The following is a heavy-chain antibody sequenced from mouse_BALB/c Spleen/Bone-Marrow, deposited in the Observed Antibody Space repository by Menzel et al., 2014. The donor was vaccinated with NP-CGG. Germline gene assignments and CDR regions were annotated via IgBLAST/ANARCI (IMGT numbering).Heavy chain of an antibody. J-gene: IGHJ3*01. Sequence: EVQLQQSGAELVKPGASVKLSCTASGFNIKDTYMHWVKQRPEQGLEWIGRIDPANGNTKYDPKFQGKATITADTSSNTAYLQLSSLTSEDTAVYYCASSGYGSSLFAYWGQGTLVTVSA. CDR3: ASSGYGSSLFAY. V-gene: IGHV14-3*02. D-gene: IGHD1-1*01. CDR2: IDPANGNT. CDR1: GFNIKDTY.